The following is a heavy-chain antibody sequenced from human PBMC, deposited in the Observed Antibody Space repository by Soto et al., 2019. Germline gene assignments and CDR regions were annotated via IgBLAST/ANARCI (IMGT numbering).Heavy chain of an antibody. CDR3: AADATAWQQMVPSDY. J-gene: IGHJ4*02. D-gene: IGHD2-8*01. V-gene: IGHV1-58*01. CDR2: IAVGSGYT. Sequence: SVKVSCKASGFTCTSSAFQWVRQARGQRLEWIGWIAVGSGYTNYAQRFQDRVTLTRDMSTATTYMELSRLTSEDTAIYYCAADATAWQQMVPSDYWGQGTLVTVSS. CDR1: GFTCTSSA.